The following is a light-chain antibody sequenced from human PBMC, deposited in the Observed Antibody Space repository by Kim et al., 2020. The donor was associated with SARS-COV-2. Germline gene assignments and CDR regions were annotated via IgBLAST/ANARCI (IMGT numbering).Light chain of an antibody. V-gene: IGKV3-20*01. J-gene: IGKJ1*01. CDR2: DAS. CDR3: QQYGSSPRT. Sequence: SPGERASLSCRASQSISSNYLAWFQHKPGQAPRLLIYDASTGATGIADRFSASGSGTDFTLTISRLEPEDFAVYYCQQYGSSPRTFGQGTKVDIK. CDR1: QSISSNY.